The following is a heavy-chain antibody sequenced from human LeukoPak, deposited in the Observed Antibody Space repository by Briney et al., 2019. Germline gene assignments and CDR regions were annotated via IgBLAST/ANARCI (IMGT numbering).Heavy chain of an antibody. J-gene: IGHJ4*02. CDR2: IRYDGSNK. D-gene: IGHD3-22*01. CDR1: GFTFSSYG. CDR3: AKDETYYYDSSGYPGPSDY. Sequence: GGSLRLSCAASGFTFSSYGMHWVRQAPGKGLEWVAFIRYDGSNKYYADSVKGRFTISRDNSKNTLYLQMNSLRAEDTAVYYCAKDETYYYDSSGYPGPSDYWGQGTLVTVSS. V-gene: IGHV3-30*02.